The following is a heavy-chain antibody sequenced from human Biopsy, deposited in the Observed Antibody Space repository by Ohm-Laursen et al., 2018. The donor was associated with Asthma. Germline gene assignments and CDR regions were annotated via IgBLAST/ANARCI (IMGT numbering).Heavy chain of an antibody. J-gene: IGHJ4*02. D-gene: IGHD4-17*01. V-gene: IGHV1-24*01. CDR3: ASDFPKDYVRYNFQF. Sequence: GASVKVSCKISGYSLTDLSMHWVRQAPGQGLEWMGGHDHEEGGTGNAWRFQGRVTMTEDTSTDTAYMELSSLSSDDTAVYYCASDFPKDYVRYNFQFWGQGTLVTVSS. CDR2: HDHEEGGT. CDR1: GYSLTDLS.